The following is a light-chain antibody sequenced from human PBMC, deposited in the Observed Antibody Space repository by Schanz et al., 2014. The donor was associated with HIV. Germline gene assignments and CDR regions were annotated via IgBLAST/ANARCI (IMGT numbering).Light chain of an antibody. Sequence: QSALPQPASVSGSPGQSITISCTGTSSDVGGYNLVSWYQHHPDKAPKLIIYEGTKRPSGVSDRFSGSKSGNTASLTISGLQAEDEADYYCSSYTSSSTLEVFGGGTKLTVL. CDR2: EGT. CDR1: SSDVGGYNL. V-gene: IGLV2-14*02. J-gene: IGLJ2*01. CDR3: SSYTSSSTLEV.